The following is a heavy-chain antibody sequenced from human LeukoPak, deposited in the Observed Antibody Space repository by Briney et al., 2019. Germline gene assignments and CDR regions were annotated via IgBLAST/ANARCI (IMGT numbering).Heavy chain of an antibody. CDR3: ARGYHYYDSSGYCKITFDY. D-gene: IGHD3-22*01. V-gene: IGHV1-46*01. CDR1: GYTFTSYY. CDR2: INPSGGST. Sequence: ASVKVSCKASGYTFTSYYMHWVRQAPGQGLEWMGIINPSGGSTSYAQKFQGRVTMTRDTSISTAYMELSSLRSEDTAVYYCARGYHYYDSSGYCKITFDYWGQGTLVTVSS. J-gene: IGHJ4*02.